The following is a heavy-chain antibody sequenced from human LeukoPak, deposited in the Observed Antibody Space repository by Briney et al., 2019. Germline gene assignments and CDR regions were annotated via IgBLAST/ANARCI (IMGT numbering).Heavy chain of an antibody. CDR3: AGAPTIFGVVIAS. CDR2: ISSSSSYT. J-gene: IGHJ4*02. D-gene: IGHD3-3*01. Sequence: SGGSLRLSCAASGFTCSDYYMSWIRQAPGKGLEWVSYISSSSSYTNYADSVKGRFTISRDNAKNSLYLQMNSLRAEDTAVYYCAGAPTIFGVVIASWGQGTLVTVSS. CDR1: GFTCSDYY. V-gene: IGHV3-11*06.